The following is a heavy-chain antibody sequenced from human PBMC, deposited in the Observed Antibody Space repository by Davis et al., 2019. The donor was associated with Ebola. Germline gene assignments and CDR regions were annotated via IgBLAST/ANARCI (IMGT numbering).Heavy chain of an antibody. CDR1: GYTFSSSY. V-gene: IGHV1-46*01. J-gene: IGHJ4*02. D-gene: IGHD3-16*01. CDR2: INPSSGRT. CDR3: ARGPSYGPDS. Sequence: ASVKVSCKASGYTFSSSYIHWVRQAPGQGPEWMGIINPSSGRTTYAQKFQGRVTMTRDTSTSTVYMELSSLRSDDTAIYYCARGPSYGPDSWGQGTLITVSS.